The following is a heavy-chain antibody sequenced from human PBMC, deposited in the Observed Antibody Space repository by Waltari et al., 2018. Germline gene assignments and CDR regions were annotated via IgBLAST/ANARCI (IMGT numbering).Heavy chain of an antibody. CDR1: GYSISSGYY. CDR2: YYHSGLT. Sequence: QVQLQESGPGLVKPSETLSLTCAVSGYSISSGYYWGWIRQPPGKGLEWIGSYYHSGLTYYNPSLKSRVTISVDTSKNQFSLKLSSVTAADTAVYYCARDRQAAADWFDPWGQGTLVTVSS. V-gene: IGHV4-38-2*02. CDR3: ARDRQAAADWFDP. D-gene: IGHD6-13*01. J-gene: IGHJ5*02.